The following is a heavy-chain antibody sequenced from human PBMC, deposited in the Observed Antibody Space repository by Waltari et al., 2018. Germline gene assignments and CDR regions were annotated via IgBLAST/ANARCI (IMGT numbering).Heavy chain of an antibody. J-gene: IGHJ4*02. CDR3: AKDRVGQQLVRGTFDY. D-gene: IGHD6-13*01. Sequence: EVQLVESGGGLVKPGGSLRLSCAASGFTFSSYSMNWVRQAPGKGLEWVSSISSSSSYIYYADSVKGRFTISRDNSKNTLYLQMNSLRAEDTAVYYCAKDRVGQQLVRGTFDYWGQGTLVTVSS. V-gene: IGHV3-21*04. CDR1: GFTFSSYS. CDR2: ISSSSSYI.